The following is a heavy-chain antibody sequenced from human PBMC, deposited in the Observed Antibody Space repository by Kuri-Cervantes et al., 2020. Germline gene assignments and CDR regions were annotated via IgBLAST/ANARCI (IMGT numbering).Heavy chain of an antibody. CDR3: ARVPGGIDAFDI. CDR2: IYYSGST. Sequence: GSLRLSCTVSGGSISSYYWSWIRQPPGKGLEWIGYIYYSGSTNYNPSLKSRVTISVDTSKNQFSLKLSSVTAADTAVYYCARVPGGIDAFDIWGQGTMVTVSS. D-gene: IGHD1-1*01. V-gene: IGHV4-59*12. CDR1: GGSISSYY. J-gene: IGHJ3*02.